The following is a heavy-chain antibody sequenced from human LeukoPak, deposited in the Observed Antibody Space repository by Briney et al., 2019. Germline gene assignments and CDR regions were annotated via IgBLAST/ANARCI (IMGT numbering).Heavy chain of an antibody. CDR1: GGSFSGYY. CDR2: INHSGST. D-gene: IGHD3-22*01. J-gene: IGHJ3*02. V-gene: IGHV4-34*01. Sequence: SSETLSLTCAVYGGSFSGYYWSWIRQPPGKGLEWIGEINHSGSTNYNPSLKSRVTISVDTSKNQFSLKLSSVTAADTAVYYCASAYYYDSSGYSDAFDIWGQGTMVTVSS. CDR3: ASAYYYDSSGYSDAFDI.